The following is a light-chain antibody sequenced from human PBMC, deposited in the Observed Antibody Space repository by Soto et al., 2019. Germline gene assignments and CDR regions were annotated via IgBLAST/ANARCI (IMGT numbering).Light chain of an antibody. CDR3: QSCDSSLSVV. V-gene: IGLV1-40*01. Sequence: QPVLTQPPSVSGAPGQRVTIPCTGSSTSIGAGYDVHWYQQLPGTAPKLLIYGNNKRPAGVPDRFSGSKSGTSASMAITGLQAEDEADYYCQSCDSSLSVVFGGGTKVTVL. CDR2: GNN. CDR1: STSIGAGYD. J-gene: IGLJ2*01.